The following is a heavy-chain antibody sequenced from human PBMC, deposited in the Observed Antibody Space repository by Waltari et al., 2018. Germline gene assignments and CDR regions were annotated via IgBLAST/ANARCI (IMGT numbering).Heavy chain of an antibody. CDR1: GFTFSNCG. V-gene: IGHV3-30*02. D-gene: IGHD3-10*01. J-gene: IGHJ4*02. Sequence: QVQLVESGGGVVQPGGSLRLSCAASGFTFSNCGMHWVRQAPGKGLECVTFIRSDGTIKYYTGSVKGRFTISRDNSKNTLSLQMNSLTTEDTAAYYCVRGGERLRSPFDYWGQGTLVTVSS. CDR2: IRSDGTIK. CDR3: VRGGERLRSPFDY.